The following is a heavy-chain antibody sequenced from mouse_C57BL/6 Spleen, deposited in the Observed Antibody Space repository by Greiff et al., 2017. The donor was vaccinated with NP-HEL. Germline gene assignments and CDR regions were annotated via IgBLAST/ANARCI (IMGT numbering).Heavy chain of an antibody. CDR3: ARDYDYDLAWFAY. Sequence: EVQVVESGGGLVKPGGSLKLSCAASGFTFSSYAMSWVRQTPEKRLEWVATISDGGSYTYYPDNVKGRFTISRDNAKNNLYLQMSHLRSEDTAMYYCARDYDYDLAWFAYWGQGTLVTVSA. V-gene: IGHV5-4*01. CDR2: ISDGGSYT. CDR1: GFTFSSYA. D-gene: IGHD2-4*01. J-gene: IGHJ3*01.